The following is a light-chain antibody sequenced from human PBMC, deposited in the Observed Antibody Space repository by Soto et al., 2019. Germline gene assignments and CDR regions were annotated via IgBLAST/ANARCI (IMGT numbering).Light chain of an antibody. CDR2: GAS. CDR3: QQYGSSSPTT. Sequence: EIVLTQSPDTLSLSPGEGATLSYRASQSVSSNYLAWYQQKPGQAPRLLIYGASTRATGIPDRFSGGGSGTDFTLTISRLEPEDFAVYYCQQYGSSSPTTFGQGTRLEIE. CDR1: QSVSSNY. J-gene: IGKJ5*01. V-gene: IGKV3-20*01.